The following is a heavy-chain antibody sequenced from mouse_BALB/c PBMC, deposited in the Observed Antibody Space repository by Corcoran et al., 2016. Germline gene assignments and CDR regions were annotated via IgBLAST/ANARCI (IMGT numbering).Heavy chain of an antibody. J-gene: IGHJ2*01. Sequence: QIQLVQSGPELKKPGETVRISCKASGYTFTTAGMQWVQKMPGKGLKWIGWINTHSGVPKYEEDFKGRFAFSLETSASTAYLQISNLKNEDTATYFCARSDGYFDYWGQGTTLTVSS. D-gene: IGHD2-3*01. CDR1: GYTFTTAG. CDR3: ARSDGYFDY. V-gene: IGHV9-4*02. CDR2: INTHSGVP.